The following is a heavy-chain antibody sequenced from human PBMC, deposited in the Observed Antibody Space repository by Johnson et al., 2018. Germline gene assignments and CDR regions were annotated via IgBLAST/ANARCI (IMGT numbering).Heavy chain of an antibody. D-gene: IGHD3-10*01. Sequence: VQLVQSGGGLVQPGGSLRLSCAASGFTFSSYVMTWVRQAPGKGMELVSTISDSGSSTYYADSVKGRFTISRDNSKNTLYLQMNSLRAEDTAVYYCAKIGHYYGSGSNIWGPGTMVSVSS. CDR1: GFTFSSYV. CDR2: ISDSGSST. J-gene: IGHJ3*02. V-gene: IGHV3-23*04. CDR3: AKIGHYYGSGSNI.